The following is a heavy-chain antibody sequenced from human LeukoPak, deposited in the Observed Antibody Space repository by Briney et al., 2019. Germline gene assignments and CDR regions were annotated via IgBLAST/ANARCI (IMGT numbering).Heavy chain of an antibody. CDR3: AKLSRLAAPH. J-gene: IGHJ4*02. D-gene: IGHD6-13*01. CDR2: IKQDGSEK. Sequence: PGGSLRLSCAASGFTFSSYWMSWVRQAPGKGLEWVANIKQDGSEKYYADSVKGRFTISRDNSKNTLYLQMNSLRAEDTAVYYCAKLSRLAAPHWGQGTLVTVSS. V-gene: IGHV3-7*01. CDR1: GFTFSSYW.